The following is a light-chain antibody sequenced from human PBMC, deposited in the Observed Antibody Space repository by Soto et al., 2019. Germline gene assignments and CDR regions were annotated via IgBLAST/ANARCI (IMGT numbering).Light chain of an antibody. J-gene: IGLJ1*01. Sequence: QSVLTQPRSVSGSPGQSVTISCTGTSSDVGGYNYVSWYQQHPGKAPKLMIYDVSKRPSGVPDRFSGSKSGNTASLTISVLQAEDEADYYCCSYAGSYTNVFGTGTKLTVL. CDR1: SSDVGGYNY. CDR2: DVS. V-gene: IGLV2-11*01. CDR3: CSYAGSYTNV.